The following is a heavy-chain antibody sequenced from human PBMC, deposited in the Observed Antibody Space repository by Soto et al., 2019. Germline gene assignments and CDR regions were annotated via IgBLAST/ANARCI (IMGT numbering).Heavy chain of an antibody. J-gene: IGHJ6*02. CDR1: GFTFSSYG. CDR3: AKDEVLVVAVARDSYGMDV. Sequence: QVQLVESGGGVVQPGRSLRLSCAASGFTFSSYGMHWVRQAPGKGLEWVAVISYDGNNKYYADSVKGRFTISRDNSKNTRYPQMNSLRAEDTAVYYCAKDEVLVVAVARDSYGMDVWGQGTTVTVSS. V-gene: IGHV3-30*18. CDR2: ISYDGNNK. D-gene: IGHD2-15*01.